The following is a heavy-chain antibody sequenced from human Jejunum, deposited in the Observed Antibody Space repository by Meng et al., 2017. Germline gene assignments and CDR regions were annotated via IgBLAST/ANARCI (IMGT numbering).Heavy chain of an antibody. V-gene: IGHV3-30*04. Sequence: GESLKISCTASGFTFSSYPMHWVRQAPGKGLEWVAVTLYDGNNKYYADSVKGRFTISRDNSKNTVYLQMDSLRPEDAAVYYCAGASGEYGFRVYFDFWGQGTLVTVSS. CDR2: TLYDGNNK. CDR3: AGASGEYGFRVYFDF. CDR1: GFTFSSYP. D-gene: IGHD2/OR15-2a*01. J-gene: IGHJ4*02.